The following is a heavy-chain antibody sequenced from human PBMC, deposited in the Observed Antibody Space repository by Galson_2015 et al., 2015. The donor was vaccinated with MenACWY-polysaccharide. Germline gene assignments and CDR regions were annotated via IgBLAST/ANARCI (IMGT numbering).Heavy chain of an antibody. D-gene: IGHD3-22*01. Sequence: ETLSLTCTVSGGSMSSYHWTWIRQPPGKGLEWIGWIHYSGSTKYSPSLKSRVTISVDTSENQFSLKLSSVTTADTAVYYCARIGGMNKGNYYNYGWFDPWGQGTLVTVSS. J-gene: IGHJ5*02. CDR3: ARIGGMNKGNYYNYGWFDP. V-gene: IGHV4-59*01. CDR2: IHYSGST. CDR1: GGSMSSYH.